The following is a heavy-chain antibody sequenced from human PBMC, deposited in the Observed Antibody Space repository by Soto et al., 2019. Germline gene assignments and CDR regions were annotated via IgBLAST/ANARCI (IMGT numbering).Heavy chain of an antibody. CDR2: IYWDDDK. V-gene: IGHV2-5*02. D-gene: IGHD3-3*01. J-gene: IGHJ5*02. CDR3: AHSARRTFGVAVHNWFDP. CDR1: WFSLSTSGVG. Sequence: SGPTLVNPTQTLTLTCTFSWFSLSTSGVGVGWIRQPPGKALEWLALIYWDDDKRYSPSLKSRLTITKDTSKNQVVLTMTNMDPVDTATYYCAHSARRTFGVAVHNWFDPWGQGTLVTVSS.